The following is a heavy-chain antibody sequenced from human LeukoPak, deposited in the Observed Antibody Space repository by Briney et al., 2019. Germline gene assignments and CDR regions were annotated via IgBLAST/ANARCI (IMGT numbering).Heavy chain of an antibody. V-gene: IGHV3-53*01. CDR1: GFTVSSNY. J-gene: IGHJ5*02. Sequence: GGSLRLSCAASGFTVSSNYMSWVRQAPGKGLDLVSLISSVGSTYYADSVKGRFTISRDNSKNTLYLQMNSLRAEDTAIYSCARDIRGSGNYGWFDPWGQGTLVTVSS. D-gene: IGHD3-10*01. CDR2: ISSVGST. CDR3: ARDIRGSGNYGWFDP.